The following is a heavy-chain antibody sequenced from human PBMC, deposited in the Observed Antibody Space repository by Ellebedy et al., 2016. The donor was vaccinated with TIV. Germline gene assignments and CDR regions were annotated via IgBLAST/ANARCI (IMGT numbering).Heavy chain of an antibody. CDR3: ARDSGSYTFDY. J-gene: IGHJ4*02. CDR2: INSDGSVT. V-gene: IGHV3-74*01. D-gene: IGHD1-26*01. CDR1: GFTFSSHW. Sequence: GESLKISXAASGFTFSSHWIHWVRQAPGKGLVWVARINSDGSVTGYADYVKGRFTISRDNTKNTLYLQLNSLRAEDTAVYYCARDSGSYTFDYWGQGTLVTVSS.